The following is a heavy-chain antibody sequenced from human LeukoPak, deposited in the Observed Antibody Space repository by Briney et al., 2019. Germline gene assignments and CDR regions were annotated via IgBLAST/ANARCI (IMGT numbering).Heavy chain of an antibody. CDR1: GFTFSSYA. J-gene: IGHJ5*02. CDR2: ISYDGSNK. D-gene: IGHD2-21*02. CDR3: ARVSERLLPSFKWFDP. V-gene: IGHV3-30-3*01. Sequence: PGRSLRLSCAASGFTFSSYAMHWVRQAPGKGLEWVAVISYDGSNKYYADSVKGRFTISRDNSKNTLYLQMNSLRPEDTALYYCARVSERLLPSFKWFDPWGQGTLVTVSS.